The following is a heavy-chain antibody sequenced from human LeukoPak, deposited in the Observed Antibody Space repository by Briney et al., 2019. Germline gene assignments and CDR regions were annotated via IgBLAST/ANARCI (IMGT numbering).Heavy chain of an antibody. CDR2: IKPSSGDT. Sequence: ASVKVSCKASGGTFSSYAISWVRQAPGQGLEWVGWIKPSSGDTLYEQKFQGRVTMTRDKSISSAYMELNSLRSDDTAVYYCARKSAGFLTAWGQGTLVTVSS. CDR3: ARKSAGFLTA. D-gene: IGHD2/OR15-2a*01. V-gene: IGHV1-2*02. CDR1: GGTFSSYA. J-gene: IGHJ5*02.